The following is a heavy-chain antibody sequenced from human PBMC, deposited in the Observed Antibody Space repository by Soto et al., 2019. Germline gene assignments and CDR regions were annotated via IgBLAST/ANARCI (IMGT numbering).Heavy chain of an antibody. CDR3: ARDRYYYGSGSYYISWFDP. CDR1: GYTFTTYG. CDR2: ISAYNGNT. J-gene: IGHJ5*02. D-gene: IGHD3-10*01. V-gene: IGHV1-18*04. Sequence: ASVKVSCKTSGYTFTTYGVSWVRQAPGQGLEWMGWISAYNGNTNYAQKLQGRVTMTTDTSTSTAYMELRGLRSDDTAVYYCARDRYYYGSGSYYISWFDPWGQGTLVSLL.